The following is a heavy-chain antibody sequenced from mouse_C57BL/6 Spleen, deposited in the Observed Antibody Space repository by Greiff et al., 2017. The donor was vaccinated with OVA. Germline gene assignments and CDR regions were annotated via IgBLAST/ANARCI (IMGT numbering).Heavy chain of an antibody. Sequence: VQLKQPGAELVKPGASVKVSCKASGYTFTSYWMHWVKQRPGQGLEWIGRIHPSDSDTNYNQKFKGKATLTVDKSSSTAYMQLSSLTSEDSAVYYCANDYYGSSWGAYWGQGTLVTVSA. CDR2: IHPSDSDT. V-gene: IGHV1-74*01. D-gene: IGHD1-1*01. J-gene: IGHJ3*01. CDR3: ANDYYGSSWGAY. CDR1: GYTFTSYW.